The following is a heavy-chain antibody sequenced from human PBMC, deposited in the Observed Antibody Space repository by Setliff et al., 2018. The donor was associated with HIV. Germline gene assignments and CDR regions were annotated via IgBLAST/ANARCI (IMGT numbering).Heavy chain of an antibody. CDR2: ISTYNGNT. V-gene: IGHV1-18*01. D-gene: IGHD4-17*01. Sequence: ASVKVSCKASGYTFTAFGMNWLRQAPGQGPEWMGWISTYNGNTNYAQKFQGRVTMTTNTSTSTVYMELRSLRSDDTAVYYCAKDPSVTVTTIWGQGTMVTVSS. J-gene: IGHJ3*02. CDR3: AKDPSVTVTTI. CDR1: GYTFTAFG.